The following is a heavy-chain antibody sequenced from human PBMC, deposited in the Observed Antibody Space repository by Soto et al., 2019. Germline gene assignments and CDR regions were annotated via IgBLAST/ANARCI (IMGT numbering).Heavy chain of an antibody. J-gene: IGHJ4*02. V-gene: IGHV3-74*01. D-gene: IGHD3-10*01. CDR2: IRGDGADS. CDR1: GFMFSAFW. CDR3: ASDLVLGSGSLGQ. Sequence: EVQLVECGGDLVQPGGSLRLSCAASGFMFSAFWVHWVRQAPGKGLVWVARIRGDGADSNYADSVKGRFTISRDNDRSTLYLQMTSLRVEDTAVYYCASDLVLGSGSLGQWGQGTLVTVSS.